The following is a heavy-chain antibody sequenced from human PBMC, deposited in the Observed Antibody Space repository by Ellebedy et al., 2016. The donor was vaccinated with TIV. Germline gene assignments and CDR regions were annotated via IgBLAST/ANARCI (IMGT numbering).Heavy chain of an antibody. CDR1: GFTFADFA. Sequence: PGGSLRLSCAASGFTFADFAMHWVRQVPGKGLEWVSVITRDGTSTYYADSVKGRFTICRDNSKNSLYLQMNSLRSEDTAVYYCAKDQIGATSRDPFYGMDVWGPGTTVTVSS. D-gene: IGHD1-26*01. J-gene: IGHJ6*02. CDR2: ITRDGTST. V-gene: IGHV3-43*02. CDR3: AKDQIGATSRDPFYGMDV.